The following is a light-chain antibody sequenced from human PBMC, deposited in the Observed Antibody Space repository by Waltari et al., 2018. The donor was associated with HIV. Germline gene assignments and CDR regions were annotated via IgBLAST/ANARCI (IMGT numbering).Light chain of an antibody. CDR2: WAS. CDR3: QQYYSIPLT. Sequence: DIVMTLSPDSLAVSLRERATIHLNSSQSVLYSSNNKNYLAWYQQKPGQPPKLLIYWASTRESGVPDRFSGSGSGTDFTLTISSLQAEDVAVYYCQQYYSIPLTFGGGTKVEIK. J-gene: IGKJ4*01. CDR1: QSVLYSSNNKNY. V-gene: IGKV4-1*01.